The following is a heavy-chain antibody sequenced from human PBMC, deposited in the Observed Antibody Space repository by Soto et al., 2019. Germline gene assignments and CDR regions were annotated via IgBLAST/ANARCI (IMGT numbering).Heavy chain of an antibody. CDR3: AADLGATVFYYYYYGMDV. CDR2: IVVGSGNT. V-gene: IGHV1-58*01. J-gene: IGHJ6*02. Sequence: XANLCCKTSGFTFPISDVQWVRQEHDKLLEWIGWIVVGSGNTNYAQKFQERVTITRDMSTSTAYMELSSLRSEDTAVYYCAADLGATVFYYYYYGMDVWGQGTTVTVSS. D-gene: IGHD3-16*01. CDR1: GFTFPISD.